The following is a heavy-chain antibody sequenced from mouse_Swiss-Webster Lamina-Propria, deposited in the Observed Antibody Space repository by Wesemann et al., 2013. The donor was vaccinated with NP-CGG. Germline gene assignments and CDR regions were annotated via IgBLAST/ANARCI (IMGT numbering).Heavy chain of an antibody. J-gene: IGHJ2*01. CDR2: INPNNGGT. D-gene: IGHD2-4*01. Sequence: GNGAEWIGDINPNNGGTSYNQKFKGKATLTVDKSSSTAYMELRSLTSEDSAVYYCARRGLRCYFDYWGQGTTLTVSS. V-gene: IGHV1-26*01. CDR3: ARRGLRCYFDY.